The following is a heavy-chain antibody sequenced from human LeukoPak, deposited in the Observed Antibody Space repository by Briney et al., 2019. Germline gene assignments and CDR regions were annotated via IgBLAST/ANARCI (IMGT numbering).Heavy chain of an antibody. V-gene: IGHV4-59*12. Sequence: SETLSLTCTVSGGSISSYYWSWIRQPPGKGLEWIGYIYYSGSTNYNPSLKSRVTISVDKSKNQFSLKLSSVTAADTAVYYCARDYSDNSDYSPYTFQHWGQGTLVTVSS. D-gene: IGHD3-22*01. CDR3: ARDYSDNSDYSPYTFQH. CDR1: GGSISSYY. J-gene: IGHJ1*01. CDR2: IYYSGST.